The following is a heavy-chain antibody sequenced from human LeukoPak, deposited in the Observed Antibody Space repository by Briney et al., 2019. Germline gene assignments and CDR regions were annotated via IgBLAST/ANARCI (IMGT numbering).Heavy chain of an antibody. Sequence: GGSLRLSCAASGFTFSSHGMHWVRQAPGKGLEWVAFIRYDGSYKYYADSVKGRFTISRDNSKNALYLQMNSLRAEDTAVYYCAKGPFGTAFDYWGQGTLVTVSS. CDR2: IRYDGSYK. V-gene: IGHV3-30*02. CDR3: AKGPFGTAFDY. CDR1: GFTFSSHG. J-gene: IGHJ4*02. D-gene: IGHD3-10*01.